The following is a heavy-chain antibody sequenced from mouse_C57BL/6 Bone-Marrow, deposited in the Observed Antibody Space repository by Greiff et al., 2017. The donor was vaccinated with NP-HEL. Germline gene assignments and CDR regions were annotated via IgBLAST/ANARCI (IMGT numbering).Heavy chain of an antibody. CDR3: ARDGYYVQFAY. CDR1: GFTFSDYY. Sequence: EVKLVESEGGLVQPGSSMKLSCTASGFTFSDYYMAWVRQVPEKSLEWVANINSDGGSTCYLDSLKSRFIISRDNAKNILYLQMSSLKSEDTATYYCARDGYYVQFAYWGQGTLVTVSA. D-gene: IGHD2-3*01. J-gene: IGHJ3*01. CDR2: INSDGGST. V-gene: IGHV5-16*01.